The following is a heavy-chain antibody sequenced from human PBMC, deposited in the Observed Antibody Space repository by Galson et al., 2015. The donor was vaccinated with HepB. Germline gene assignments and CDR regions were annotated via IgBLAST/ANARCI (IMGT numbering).Heavy chain of an antibody. Sequence: SVKVSCKASGYRLTTYGLNWVRHVPGQGLEWMGWISPYNGDTKYAQKIQGRVTMTTDTSTSTAFMELGNLKSDDTAVYYCARDYVVSTKNYFDPWGQGTLVTVSS. V-gene: IGHV1-18*01. CDR3: ARDYVVSTKNYFDP. CDR2: ISPYNGDT. D-gene: IGHD5/OR15-5a*01. J-gene: IGHJ5*02. CDR1: GYRLTTYG.